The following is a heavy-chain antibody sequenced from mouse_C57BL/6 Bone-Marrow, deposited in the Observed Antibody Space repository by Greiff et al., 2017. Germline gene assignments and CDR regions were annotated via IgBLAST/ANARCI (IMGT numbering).Heavy chain of an antibody. CDR2: IDPEDGDT. CDR1: GFNIKDYY. V-gene: IGHV14-1*01. Sequence: VQLKESGAELVRPGASVKLSCTASGFNIKDYYMHWVKQRPEQGLEWIGRIDPEDGDTEYAAKFPGKATMTADTVSNKANLQRSSLNSEDTAVYYCTTPFTTVVATRAYWGQATLVTVCA. D-gene: IGHD1-1*01. J-gene: IGHJ3*01. CDR3: TTPFTTVVATRAY.